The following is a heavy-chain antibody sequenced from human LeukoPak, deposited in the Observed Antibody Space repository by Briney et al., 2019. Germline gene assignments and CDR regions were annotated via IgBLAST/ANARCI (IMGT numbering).Heavy chain of an antibody. V-gene: IGHV1-2*02. CDR2: INPNSGGT. Sequence: ASVKVSCKASGYTFTGYYMHWVRQAPGQGLEWMGWINPNSGGTNYAQKFQGRVTMTRDTSISTAYMEPSRLRSDDTAVYYCARDDPKYGSGSYNAFDIWGQGTMVTVSS. J-gene: IGHJ3*02. CDR3: ARDDPKYGSGSYNAFDI. CDR1: GYTFTGYY. D-gene: IGHD3-10*01.